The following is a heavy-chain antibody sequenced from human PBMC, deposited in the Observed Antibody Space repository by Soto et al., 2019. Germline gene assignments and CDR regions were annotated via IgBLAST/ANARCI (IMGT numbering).Heavy chain of an antibody. CDR1: GGSISGSY. Sequence: LSLTCGVSGGSISGSYWSWIRQSPGKGLEWLGYVYYTGSTNYSPSLRSRVSISVDTSKNEFSLRLSSVTAADTAVYFCARSVAVPGAHIDYWGQGTQVTVSS. CDR3: ARSVAVPGAHIDY. CDR2: VYYTGST. V-gene: IGHV4-59*01. J-gene: IGHJ4*02. D-gene: IGHD6-19*01.